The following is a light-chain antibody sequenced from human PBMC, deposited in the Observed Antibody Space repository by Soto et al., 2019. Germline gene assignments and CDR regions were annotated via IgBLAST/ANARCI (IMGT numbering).Light chain of an antibody. J-gene: IGLJ1*01. CDR3: SSYTSSSNYV. Sequence: QSALTQPASVSGSPGQSITISCTGTSSDVGGYNYVSWYQQHPAKAPKLMIFEVSNRPSGISNRFSGSKSGNTASLTISGLQAEDEADYYCSSYTSSSNYVFGTVTKLTVL. V-gene: IGLV2-14*01. CDR2: EVS. CDR1: SSDVGGYNY.